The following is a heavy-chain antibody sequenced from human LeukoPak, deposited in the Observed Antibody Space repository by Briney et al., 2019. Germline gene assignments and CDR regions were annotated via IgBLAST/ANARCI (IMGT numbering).Heavy chain of an antibody. D-gene: IGHD5-18*01. CDR1: GFTFSSYS. V-gene: IGHV3-48*01. CDR2: ISSSSSTI. Sequence: GGSLRLSCAASGFTFSSYSMDWVRQAPGKGLEWVSYISSSSSTIYYADSVKGRFTISRDNAKNSLYLQINSLRAEDTAVYYCARVDTGFDPWGQGTLVTVSS. J-gene: IGHJ5*02. CDR3: ARVDTGFDP.